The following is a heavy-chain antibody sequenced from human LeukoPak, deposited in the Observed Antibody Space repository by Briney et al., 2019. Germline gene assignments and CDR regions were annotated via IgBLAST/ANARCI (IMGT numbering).Heavy chain of an antibody. V-gene: IGHV3-11*01. J-gene: IGHJ4*02. D-gene: IGHD1-26*01. CDR3: ATDIRAVGDSRSFDY. Sequence: GGSLRRSCAASGFTFSYYYTSWIRQSPGKGLEWLSYIGGSGGDEHYADSVKGRFTISRDNAENSLYLQMNSLRIEDTAIYYCATDIRAVGDSRSFDYWGQGALVTVSS. CDR1: GFTFSYYY. CDR2: IGGSGGDE.